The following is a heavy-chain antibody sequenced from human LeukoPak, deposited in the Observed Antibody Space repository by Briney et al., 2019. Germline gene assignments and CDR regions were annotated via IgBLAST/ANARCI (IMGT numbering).Heavy chain of an antibody. Sequence: ASVKVSCKASGYTFTSYGISWVRQAPGQGLEWMGWISGYNGNTNYAQKLQGRVTMTTDTSTSTAYMELRSLRSDDTAVYYCARDLPRDYYERAFDIWGQGTMVTVSS. D-gene: IGHD3-22*01. CDR3: ARDLPRDYYERAFDI. J-gene: IGHJ3*02. CDR2: ISGYNGNT. CDR1: GYTFTSYG. V-gene: IGHV1-18*01.